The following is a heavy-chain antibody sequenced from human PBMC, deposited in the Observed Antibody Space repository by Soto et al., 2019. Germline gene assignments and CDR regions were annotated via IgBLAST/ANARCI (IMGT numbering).Heavy chain of an antibody. D-gene: IGHD3-10*01. CDR3: ARGRYYGSGSRTDYYYYNGMDV. Sequence: QVQLVQSGAEVKKPGSSVKVSCKASGGTFSSYAISWVRQAPGQGLEWMGGIIPIFGTANYAQKFQGRVTITADGSATTASMELRSLGSEDTAVYYCARGRYYGSGSRTDYYYYNGMDVWGQGTTVTVSS. J-gene: IGHJ6*02. CDR1: GGTFSSYA. V-gene: IGHV1-69*12. CDR2: IIPIFGTA.